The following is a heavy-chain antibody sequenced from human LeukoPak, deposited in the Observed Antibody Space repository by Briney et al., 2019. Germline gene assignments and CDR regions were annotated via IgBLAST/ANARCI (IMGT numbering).Heavy chain of an antibody. CDR2: ISGSGGGT. Sequence: GGSLRLSCAASGFTFSSYAMSWVRQAPGMGLEWVSAISGSGGGTYYADSVKGRFSISRDNSKNTSYLQMSSLTAEDTAIYYCAKVRGPGANWDFDLWGRGTLVTVSS. V-gene: IGHV3-23*01. D-gene: IGHD1-26*01. CDR3: AKVRGPGANWDFDL. CDR1: GFTFSSYA. J-gene: IGHJ2*01.